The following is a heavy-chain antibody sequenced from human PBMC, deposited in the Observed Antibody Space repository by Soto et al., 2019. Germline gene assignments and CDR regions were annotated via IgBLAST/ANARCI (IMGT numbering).Heavy chain of an antibody. CDR3: ARDEGYCSSTSCYNWFDP. J-gene: IGHJ5*02. Sequence: QVQLVQSGAEVKKPGASVKVSCKASGYTFTGYYMHWVRQAPGQGLECMGWINPNSGGTNYAQKFQGRVTMTRDTSISTAYMELSRLRSDDTAVYYCARDEGYCSSTSCYNWFDPWGQGTLVTVSS. CDR1: GYTFTGYY. CDR2: INPNSGGT. V-gene: IGHV1-2*02. D-gene: IGHD2-2*01.